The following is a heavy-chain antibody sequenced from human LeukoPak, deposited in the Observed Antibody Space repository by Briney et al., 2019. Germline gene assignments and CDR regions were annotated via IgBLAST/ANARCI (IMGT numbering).Heavy chain of an antibody. Sequence: GGSLRPSCAASGFTFSSYGMSWVRQAPGKGLEWVSAISGSGGSTYYADSVKGRFTISRDNSKNTLYLQMNSLRAEDTAVYYCAKGLVVAPATRLDWFDPWGQGTLVTVSS. J-gene: IGHJ5*02. D-gene: IGHD2-2*01. CDR2: ISGSGGST. V-gene: IGHV3-23*01. CDR3: AKGLVVAPATRLDWFDP. CDR1: GFTFSSYG.